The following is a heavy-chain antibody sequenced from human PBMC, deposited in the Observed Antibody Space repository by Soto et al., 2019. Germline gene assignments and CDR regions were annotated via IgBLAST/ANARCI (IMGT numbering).Heavy chain of an antibody. J-gene: IGHJ4*02. CDR3: ASLGGPTQDYGDYVVVVESPFVVTAIPDY. D-gene: IGHD2-21*02. V-gene: IGHV4-39*01. Sequence: QLQLQESGPGLVKPSETLSLTCTVSGGSISSSSYYWGWIRQPPGKGLEWIGSIYYSGSTYYNPSLKSRVTISVDTSKNQFSLKLSSVTAADTAVYYCASLGGPTQDYGDYVVVVESPFVVTAIPDYWGQGTLVTVSS. CDR2: IYYSGST. CDR1: GGSISSSSYY.